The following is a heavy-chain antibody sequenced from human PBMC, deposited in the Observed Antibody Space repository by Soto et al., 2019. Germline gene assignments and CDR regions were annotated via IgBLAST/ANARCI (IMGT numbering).Heavy chain of an antibody. CDR3: ARGYSYGYFDY. CDR1: GYTFTSYS. J-gene: IGHJ4*02. CDR2: INAGNGNT. Sequence: ASVKVSCKASGYTFTSYSMHWVRQAPGQRLEWMGWINAGNGNTKYSQKFQGRVTITRDTSASTAYMELSSLRSEDTAVYYCARGYSYGYFDYWGQGTLVTVCS. D-gene: IGHD5-18*01. V-gene: IGHV1-3*01.